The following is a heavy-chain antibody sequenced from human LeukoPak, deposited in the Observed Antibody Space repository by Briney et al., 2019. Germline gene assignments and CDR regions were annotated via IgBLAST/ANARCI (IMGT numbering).Heavy chain of an antibody. CDR2: IYYSGST. CDR1: GGSISSGGYY. CDR3: ARHDSSGYKY. J-gene: IGHJ4*02. V-gene: IGHV4-61*08. D-gene: IGHD3-22*01. Sequence: SQTLSLTCTVSGGSISSGGYYWSWIRQHPGKGLEWIGYIYYSGSTNYNPSLKSRVTISVDTSKNQFSLKVTSVTAADTAIYYCARHDSSGYKYWGQGTLVTVSS.